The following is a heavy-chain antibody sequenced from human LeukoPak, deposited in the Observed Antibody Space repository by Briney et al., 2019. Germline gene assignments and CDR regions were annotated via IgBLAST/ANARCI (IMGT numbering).Heavy chain of an antibody. CDR2: ISSSSSYI. D-gene: IGHD3-10*02. J-gene: IGHJ6*04. CDR3: AELGITMIGGV. Sequence: GRSLRLSCAASGFTFDDYAMHWVRQAPGKGLEWVSSISSSSSYIYYADSVKGRFTISRDNAKNSLYLQMNSLRAEDTAVYYCAELGITMIGGVWGKGTTVIISS. CDR1: GFTFDDYA. V-gene: IGHV3-21*01.